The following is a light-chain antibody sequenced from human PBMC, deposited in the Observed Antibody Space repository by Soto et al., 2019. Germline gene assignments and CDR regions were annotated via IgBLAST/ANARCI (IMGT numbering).Light chain of an antibody. V-gene: IGKV3-11*01. CDR1: QSIGTY. Sequence: EIVLTQSPAALSLSPGERATLSCRASQSIGTYLVWYQQKPGQAPRLLIYDASNRATGIPVRFSGSGSGTDFTLTISRLEHEDFAVYYCQQRGSFPLTFGGGTKVDIK. CDR2: DAS. CDR3: QQRGSFPLT. J-gene: IGKJ4*01.